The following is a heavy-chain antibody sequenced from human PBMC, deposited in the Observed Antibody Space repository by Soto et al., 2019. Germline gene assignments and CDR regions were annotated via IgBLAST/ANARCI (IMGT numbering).Heavy chain of an antibody. CDR3: ARNEWFDP. J-gene: IGHJ5*02. Sequence: GGSLRLSCAVSGFTVNSHYMSWVRQAPGKGLEWVSVIYSGGSTYYADSVKGRFTISRDISRNTLYLQMNSLRAEDTAVYYCARNEWFDPWGQGTLVTVSS. V-gene: IGHV3-53*01. CDR1: GFTVNSHY. CDR2: IYSGGST.